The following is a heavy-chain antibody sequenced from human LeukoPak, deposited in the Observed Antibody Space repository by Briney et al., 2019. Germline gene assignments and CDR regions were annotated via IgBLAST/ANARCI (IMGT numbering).Heavy chain of an antibody. CDR3: ARDPRGDGYNPDY. J-gene: IGHJ4*02. V-gene: IGHV1-46*01. CDR2: INPSGGST. D-gene: IGHD5-24*01. CDR1: GGTFSSYA. Sequence: ASVKFSCKASGGTFSSYAISWVRQAPGQGLEWMGIINPSGGSTTYAQAFQGRVTMTRDTSTSTVYMELRSLRSEDTAVYYRARDPRGDGYNPDYWGQGTLVTVSS.